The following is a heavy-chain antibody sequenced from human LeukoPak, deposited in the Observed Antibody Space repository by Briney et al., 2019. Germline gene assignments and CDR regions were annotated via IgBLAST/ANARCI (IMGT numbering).Heavy chain of an antibody. CDR2: ISSSGSTI. Sequence: GGSLRLSCAASGFTFSDYYMSWIRQAPGKGLEWVSYISSSGSTIYYADTVKGRFTISRDNAKNSLYLQMNSLRAEDTAVYYCARDSYGDSNWFDPWGQGTLVTVSS. D-gene: IGHD4-17*01. CDR3: ARDSYGDSNWFDP. CDR1: GFTFSDYY. V-gene: IGHV3-11*04. J-gene: IGHJ5*02.